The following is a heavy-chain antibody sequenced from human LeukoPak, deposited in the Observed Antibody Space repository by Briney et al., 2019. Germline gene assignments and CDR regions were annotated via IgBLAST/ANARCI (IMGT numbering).Heavy chain of an antibody. CDR1: GYSFTNFG. J-gene: IGHJ4*02. V-gene: IGHV1-18*01. CDR2: ISAYNGNT. CDR3: ARSGCSAGTCYSQTVKFDY. D-gene: IGHD2-15*01. Sequence: GASVKVSCKASGYSFTNFGITWVRQAPGQGLEWMGWISAYNGNTDYAQNFQGRVTVTADTSTSTADMELRGLRSDDTAVYYCARSGCSAGTCYSQTVKFDYWGQGTLVTVSS.